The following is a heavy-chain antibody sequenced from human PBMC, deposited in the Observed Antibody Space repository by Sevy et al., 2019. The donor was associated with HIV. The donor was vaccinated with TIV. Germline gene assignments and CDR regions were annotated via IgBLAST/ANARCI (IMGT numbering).Heavy chain of an antibody. CDR1: GFTFSDHY. D-gene: IGHD6-13*01. J-gene: IGHJ4*02. CDR3: ATHAGIAAAGRVFDY. Sequence: GSLRLSCAASGFTFSDHYMEWVRQAPGKGLEWVGRIRNRADRYTTEYAASVKGRFTISSDDSKNQLYLLMNSLKTEDTAVYYCATHAGIAAAGRVFDYWGQGTLVTVSS. CDR2: IRNRADRYTT. V-gene: IGHV3-72*01.